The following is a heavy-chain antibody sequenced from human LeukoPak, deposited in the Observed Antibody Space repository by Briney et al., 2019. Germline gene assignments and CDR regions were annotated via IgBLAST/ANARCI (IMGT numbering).Heavy chain of an antibody. D-gene: IGHD5-24*01. CDR2: ISGGVGST. J-gene: IGHJ4*02. CDR3: ARSGYNRFDS. CDR1: GFTFNIYA. Sequence: GGSLRLSCAASGFTFNIYAMSWVRQPPGKGLKWVSGISGGVGSTYYADSIKGRFTISRDNSKNTLYLQMNSLRADDTAVYYCARSGYNRFDSWGQGTLVTVSS. V-gene: IGHV3-23*01.